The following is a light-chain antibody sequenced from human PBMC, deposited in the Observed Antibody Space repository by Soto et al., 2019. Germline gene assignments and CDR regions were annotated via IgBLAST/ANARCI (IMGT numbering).Light chain of an antibody. J-gene: IGKJ1*01. CDR3: QQLKSYPQT. CDR2: AAS. CDR1: QAISSY. V-gene: IGKV1-9*01. Sequence: DIQLTQSPSSLSAYLGDRVTITCGASQAISSYLAWYQKKPGKAPKLLIYAASTLQSGVPSRFSGSGSGTEFTLTISSLQPEDFATYYCQQLKSYPQTFGQGTKVDI.